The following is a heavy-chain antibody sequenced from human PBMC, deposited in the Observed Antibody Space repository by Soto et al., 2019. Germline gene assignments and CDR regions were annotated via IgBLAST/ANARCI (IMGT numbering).Heavy chain of an antibody. V-gene: IGHV1-18*01. CDR3: ARDKVWGGFDI. CDR1: GYSFSNYN. CDR2: ISGYNGNT. J-gene: IGHJ3*02. Sequence: ASVKVCCKSSGYSFSNYNFCWVRQAPGQGLEWLGWISGYNGNTNYAQKLQGRVTLTTDSFTSTAYMELRSLRSDDTAIYYCARDKVWGGFDIWGQGTMVTVSS. D-gene: IGHD3-16*01.